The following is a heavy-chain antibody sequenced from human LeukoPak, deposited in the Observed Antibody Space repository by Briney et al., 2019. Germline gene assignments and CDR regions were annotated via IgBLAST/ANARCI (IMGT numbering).Heavy chain of an antibody. J-gene: IGHJ4*02. CDR1: GFTFRNYA. CDR2: ISSRGDST. V-gene: IGHV3-23*01. D-gene: IGHD4-23*01. Sequence: GGSLMLSCAASGFTFRNYAMSWVRQAPERGLEWVSTISSRGDSTYDADSVKGRFTVSRDNSKNSLYLQMNNVRVEDTAAYYCAKGPRPDLTVAHTVENWGQGTLVTVSS. CDR3: AKGPRPDLTVAHTVEN.